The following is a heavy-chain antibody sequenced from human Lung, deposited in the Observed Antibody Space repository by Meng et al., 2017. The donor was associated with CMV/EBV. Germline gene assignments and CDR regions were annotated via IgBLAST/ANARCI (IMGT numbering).Heavy chain of an antibody. Sequence: QTLSLTXAISGDNVSSNRATWNWIRQSPSRGLEWLGRTYYRSKWFYDYAASVKSRISINPDTSKNQFSLQLNSVTPEDTAVYYCAEARNWNFVLGPTGNWFDPWGQGTXVTVSS. D-gene: IGHD1-7*01. V-gene: IGHV6-1*01. J-gene: IGHJ5*02. CDR3: AEARNWNFVLGPTGNWFDP. CDR2: TYYRSKWFY. CDR1: GDNVSSNRAT.